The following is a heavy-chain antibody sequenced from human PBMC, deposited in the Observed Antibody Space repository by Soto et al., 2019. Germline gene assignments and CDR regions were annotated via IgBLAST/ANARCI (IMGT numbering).Heavy chain of an antibody. D-gene: IGHD6-13*01. CDR3: ARGRRGYTNTWYVD. Sequence: SETLSLTCAGYGGSFSGYCWTWIRQPPGKGLEWIGEISHNGSTSYNPSLKSRVTMSVDTSKNHFSLKLTSVTAADTAVYYCARGRRGYTNTWYVDWGQGTLVTVSS. V-gene: IGHV4-34*01. CDR2: ISHNGST. J-gene: IGHJ4*02. CDR1: GGSFSGYC.